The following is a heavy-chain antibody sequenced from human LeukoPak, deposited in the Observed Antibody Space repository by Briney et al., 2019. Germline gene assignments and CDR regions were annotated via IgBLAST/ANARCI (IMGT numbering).Heavy chain of an antibody. CDR2: ISGSGNNT. CDR3: AKGDSSGYYLTYYFDY. J-gene: IGHJ4*02. D-gene: IGHD3-22*01. V-gene: IGHV3-23*01. CDR1: GFTFKKYA. Sequence: GGSLRLSCAASGFTFKKYAMSWVRQAPGKGLEWVSSISGSGNNTYYVDSAKGRITISRDNSKNTLYLQMNSLRAEDTAVYYCAKGDSSGYYLTYYFDYWGQGTLVTVSS.